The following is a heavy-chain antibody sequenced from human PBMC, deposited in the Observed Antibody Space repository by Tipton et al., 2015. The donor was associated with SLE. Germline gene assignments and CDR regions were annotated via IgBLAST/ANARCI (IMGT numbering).Heavy chain of an antibody. Sequence: LRLSCAVYGGSFSGYYWSCIRQPPGKGLEWIGEINHSGSTNYNPSLKSRVTISVDTSKNQFSLKLSSVTAADTAVYYCASVRTGDEAFDIWGQGTMVTVSS. CDR2: INHSGST. J-gene: IGHJ3*02. CDR3: ASVRTGDEAFDI. V-gene: IGHV4-34*01. CDR1: GGSFSGYY. D-gene: IGHD7-27*01.